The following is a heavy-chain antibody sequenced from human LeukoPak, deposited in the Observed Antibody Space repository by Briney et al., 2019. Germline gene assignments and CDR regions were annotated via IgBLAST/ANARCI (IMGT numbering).Heavy chain of an antibody. CDR1: GISLSNYG. V-gene: IGHV3-23*01. Sequence: GGSLRLSCAVSGISLSNYGMSWVRQAPGKGMEWVAGISGSGGGTSYADSVKGRFTISRDNPKNTLYLQMNRLRAEDTAVYFCAKRGVVIRVILVGFHKEAYYFDSWGQGALVTVSS. J-gene: IGHJ4*02. D-gene: IGHD3-22*01. CDR2: ISGSGGGT. CDR3: AKRGVVIRVILVGFHKEAYYFDS.